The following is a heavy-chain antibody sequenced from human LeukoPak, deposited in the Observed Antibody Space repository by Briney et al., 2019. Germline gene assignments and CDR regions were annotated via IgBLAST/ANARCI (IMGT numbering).Heavy chain of an antibody. CDR1: GFTFSGYW. CDR3: AREGDYSPSDC. J-gene: IGHJ4*02. CDR2: INSDGSRT. V-gene: IGHV3-74*01. Sequence: GGSLRLSCATSGFTFSGYWMHWVRQAPGKGLVWVSRINSDGSRTTYGDSVKGRFTISRDNAKNTLYLQMNSLRVEDTAVYYCAREGDYSPSDCWGQGTLVTVSS. D-gene: IGHD2-21*01.